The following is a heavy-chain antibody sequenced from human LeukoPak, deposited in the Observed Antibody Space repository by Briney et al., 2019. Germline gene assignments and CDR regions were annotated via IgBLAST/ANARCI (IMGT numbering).Heavy chain of an antibody. CDR1: GGSISTDY. CDR3: VRASVESGGAFDI. Sequence: SETLSLTCTVSGGSISTDYWSWIRQPPGKGLDWIGYVSFGGGTNYDPSLKSRVITSADTSKNQFSLNLTSVTAADTAVYYCVRASVESGGAFDIWGQGTMVTVSS. V-gene: IGHV4-59*01. J-gene: IGHJ3*02. D-gene: IGHD2-15*01. CDR2: VSFGGGT.